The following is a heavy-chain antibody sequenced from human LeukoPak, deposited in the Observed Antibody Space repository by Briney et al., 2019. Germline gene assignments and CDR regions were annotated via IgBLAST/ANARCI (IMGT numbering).Heavy chain of an antibody. CDR1: GGSISSSNW. V-gene: IGHV4-39*07. CDR2: IYYSGST. CDR3: ARDHTAMANFDY. D-gene: IGHD5-18*01. Sequence: SGTLSLTCAVSGGSISSSNWWGWIRQPPGKGLEWIGSIYYSGSTYYNPSLKSRVTISVDTSKNQFSLKLSSVTAADTAVYYCARDHTAMANFDYWGQGTLVTVSS. J-gene: IGHJ4*02.